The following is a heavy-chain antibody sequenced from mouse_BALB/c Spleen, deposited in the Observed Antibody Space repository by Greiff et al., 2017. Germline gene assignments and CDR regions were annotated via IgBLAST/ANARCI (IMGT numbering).Heavy chain of an antibody. D-gene: IGHD2-3*01. CDR2: IWAGGST. CDR3: ARECYDGYYYYFDY. Sequence: QVQLQQSGPGLVAPSQSLSITCTVSGFSLTSYGVHWVRQPPGKGLEWLGVIWAGGSTNYNSALMSRLSISKGNSKSQVFLKMNSLQTDDTAMYYCARECYDGYYYYFDYWGQGTTLTVSS. CDR1: GFSLTSYG. V-gene: IGHV2-9*02. J-gene: IGHJ2*01.